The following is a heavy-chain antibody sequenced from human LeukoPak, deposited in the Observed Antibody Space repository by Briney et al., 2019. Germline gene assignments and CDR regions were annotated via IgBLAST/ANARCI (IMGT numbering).Heavy chain of an antibody. D-gene: IGHD2-2*01. CDR2: VDPADGEA. J-gene: IGHJ4*02. Sequence: GASVKVSCKASGYTFTSYYMHWVVQAPGKGLEWMGRVDPADGEAAYAQKFQGRVTITADPSRDTAYMELTSLRSEDTAMYLCVTEGYCTSDSCYVHWDQGTLVTVSS. V-gene: IGHV1-69-2*01. CDR1: GYTFTSYY. CDR3: VTEGYCTSDSCYVH.